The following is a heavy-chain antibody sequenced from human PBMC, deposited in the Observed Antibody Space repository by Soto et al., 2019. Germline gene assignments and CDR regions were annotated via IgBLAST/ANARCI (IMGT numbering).Heavy chain of an antibody. J-gene: IGHJ5*01. CDR3: ARDLELRYFDWLLKDWFDS. Sequence: GGSLRLSCAVPGGIFHGYGMHWVRQAPGKGLEWVAIIRFDGSNEEYADSVKGRFTISRDNSKNMLYLQMNSLRAEDTAVYYCARDLELRYFDWLLKDWFDSWGQGTLVTVSS. CDR2: IRFDGSNE. D-gene: IGHD3-9*01. CDR1: GGIFHGYG. V-gene: IGHV3-33*01.